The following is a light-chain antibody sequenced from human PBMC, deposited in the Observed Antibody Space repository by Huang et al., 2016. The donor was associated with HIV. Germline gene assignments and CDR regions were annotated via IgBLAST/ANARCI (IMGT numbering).Light chain of an antibody. Sequence: DVVMTQSPLSLSVTLGQPASISCRSSQSLVYSDGDTYLNWFNQRPGQSPRRLVYKGANRDSGVPDRFSASGSDTDFTLTISRVEAEDVGVYFCMQGAHWPLTFGGGTKVQIK. V-gene: IGKV2-30*01. J-gene: IGKJ4*01. CDR3: MQGAHWPLT. CDR1: QSLVYSDGDTY. CDR2: KGA.